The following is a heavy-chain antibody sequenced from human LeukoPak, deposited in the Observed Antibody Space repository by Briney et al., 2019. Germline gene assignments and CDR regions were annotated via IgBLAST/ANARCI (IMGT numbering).Heavy chain of an antibody. CDR2: ISAYNGNT. CDR3: ARDPGRISGYCSGGSCPRLMDV. V-gene: IGHV1-18*01. Sequence: ASVKVSCKASGYTFTSYGISWVRQAPGQGLEWMGWISAYNGNTNYAQKLQGRVTMTTDTSTSTAYMELRSLRSDDTAVYYCARDPGRISGYCSGGSCPRLMDVWGKGTTVTVSS. CDR1: GYTFTSYG. D-gene: IGHD2-15*01. J-gene: IGHJ6*03.